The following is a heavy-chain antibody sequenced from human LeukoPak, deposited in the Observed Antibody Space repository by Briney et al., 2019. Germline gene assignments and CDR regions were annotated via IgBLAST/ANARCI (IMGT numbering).Heavy chain of an antibody. CDR3: ARRNIVVVVSASDY. Sequence: GGSLRLSCAASGFTFSNYVMIWVRQAPGKGLEWVSGITASGDSTYYGDSVKGRFTMSRDNSKNTVYLQMNSLRVDDTAVYFCARRNIVVVVSASDYWGQGTLVTVSS. CDR2: ITASGDST. CDR1: GFTFSNYV. V-gene: IGHV3-23*01. D-gene: IGHD2-15*01. J-gene: IGHJ4*02.